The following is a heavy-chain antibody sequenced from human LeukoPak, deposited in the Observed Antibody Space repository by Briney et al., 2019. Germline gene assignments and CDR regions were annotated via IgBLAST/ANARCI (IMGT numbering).Heavy chain of an antibody. D-gene: IGHD5-12*01. J-gene: IGHJ4*02. CDR3: AREGGYSGYLDY. CDR1: GDSISSYY. Sequence: SETLSLTCTVSGDSISSYYWTWIRQPPGKGLEWIAYISYSGITNYNPSLKNRVTISLDTFKNQFSLRLSSVTTADTAVYYCAREGGYSGYLDYWGQGTLVTVSS. V-gene: IGHV4-59*01. CDR2: ISYSGIT.